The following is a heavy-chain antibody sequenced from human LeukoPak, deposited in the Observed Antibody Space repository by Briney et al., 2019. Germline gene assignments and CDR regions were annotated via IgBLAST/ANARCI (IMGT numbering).Heavy chain of an antibody. D-gene: IGHD3-22*01. V-gene: IGHV4-61*01. CDR3: ARAIQGYSYGMDV. Sequence: SETLSLTCTVSGGSVSSGSYYWSWIRQPPGKGLEWIGYIYYSGSTNYNPSLKSRVTISVDTSKNQFSLKLSSVTAADTGVYYCARAIQGYSYGMDVWGQGTTVTVSS. J-gene: IGHJ6*02. CDR2: IYYSGST. CDR1: GGSVSSGSYY.